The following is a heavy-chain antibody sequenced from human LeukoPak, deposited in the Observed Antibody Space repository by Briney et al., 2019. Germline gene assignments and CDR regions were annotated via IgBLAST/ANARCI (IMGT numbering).Heavy chain of an antibody. CDR2: ISYDGSIK. J-gene: IGHJ4*02. CDR3: ANLHDY. Sequence: PGGSLRLSCAASGFAFTTYAMHWVRQAPGRGLEWVAVISYDGSIKYYADSVKGRFTISRDNSKNTLYLQMNSLRPGDTAIYYCANLHDYWGQGTLVTVSS. CDR1: GFAFTTYA. V-gene: IGHV3-30*18.